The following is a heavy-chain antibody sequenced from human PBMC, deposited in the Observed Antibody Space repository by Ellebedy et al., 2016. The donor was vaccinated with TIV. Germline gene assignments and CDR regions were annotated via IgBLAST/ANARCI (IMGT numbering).Heavy chain of an antibody. J-gene: IGHJ4*02. CDR3: ARDPPAISTRTWG. Sequence: GGSLRLXCVASGFTFRSFGMHWVRQAPGKGLEWVADIWFDGSRQFYADSVRGRFIVSRDSSKNTLFLQMNSLRVDDTAMYYCARDPPAISTRTWGWGQGTLVTVSS. D-gene: IGHD2-2*01. CDR1: GFTFRSFG. V-gene: IGHV3-33*01. CDR2: IWFDGSRQ.